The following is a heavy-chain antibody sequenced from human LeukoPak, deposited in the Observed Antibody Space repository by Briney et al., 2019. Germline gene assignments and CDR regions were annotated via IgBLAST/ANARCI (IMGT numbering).Heavy chain of an antibody. CDR3: ARGGGRDSFDI. CDR1: GGTFSSYA. Sequence: ASVKVSCKASGGTFSSYAISWVRQAPGQGLEWMGGIIPIFGTANYAQKFQGRVTITTDESTSTAYMELSSLRSQDMAVYYGARGGGRDSFDIWGQGTMVTVSS. D-gene: IGHD3-16*01. V-gene: IGHV1-69*05. CDR2: IIPIFGTA. J-gene: IGHJ3*02.